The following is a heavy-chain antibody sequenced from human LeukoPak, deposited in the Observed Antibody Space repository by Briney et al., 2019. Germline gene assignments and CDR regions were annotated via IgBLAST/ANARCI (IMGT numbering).Heavy chain of an antibody. D-gene: IGHD2-2*01. CDR1: GGSFSGYY. CDR3: AAGCSSTSCYWYYYTDI. J-gene: IGHJ6*03. Sequence: SETLSLTCAVYGGSFSGYYWNWIRQPPGKGLEWIGEINQSGSTNYNPSLKSRVTISVDTSKKQFSLKLSPVTAADTAVYYCAAGCSSTSCYWYYYTDIWGKGTTVTVSS. CDR2: INQSGST. V-gene: IGHV4-34*01.